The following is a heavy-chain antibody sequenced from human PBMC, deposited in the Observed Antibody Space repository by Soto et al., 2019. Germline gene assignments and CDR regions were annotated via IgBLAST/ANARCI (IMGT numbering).Heavy chain of an antibody. V-gene: IGHV4-30-4*01. D-gene: IGHD3-3*01. CDR2: IYYSGST. CDR3: ARVGDFWSGSKNYNWFDP. CDR1: GGSISSGDYY. J-gene: IGHJ5*02. Sequence: PSETLSLTCTVSGGSISSGDYYWSWTRQPPGKGLEWIGYIYYSGSTYYNPSLKSRVTISVDTSKNQFSLKLSSVTAADTAVYYCARVGDFWSGSKNYNWFDPWGQGTLVTVSS.